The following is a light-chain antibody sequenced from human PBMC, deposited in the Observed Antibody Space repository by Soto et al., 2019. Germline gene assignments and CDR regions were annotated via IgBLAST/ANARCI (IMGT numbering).Light chain of an antibody. CDR1: QSVSSSY. J-gene: IGKJ1*01. Sequence: EIVLTQSPGTLSLSPGERATLSCRASQSVSSSYLAWYQQKPGQAPRILIYGASSRATGIPDRFSGSGSGTDFTLTISRLSPEDFAVYYCQQYGSSPVTFGQGTKVAIK. V-gene: IGKV3-20*01. CDR2: GAS. CDR3: QQYGSSPVT.